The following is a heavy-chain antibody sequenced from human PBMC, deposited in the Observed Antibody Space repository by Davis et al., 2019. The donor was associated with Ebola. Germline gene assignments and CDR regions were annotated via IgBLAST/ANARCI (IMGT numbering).Heavy chain of an antibody. D-gene: IGHD2-2*01. CDR3: ARDGTLGYCDSTSCPASV. CDR2: ISYDGSNK. Sequence: GESLKISCAASGFTFSSYAMHWVRQAPGKGLEWVAVISYDGSNKYYADSVKGRFTISRENSKNTPYLQMDSLRAEDTAVYYCARDGTLGYCDSTSCPASVWGQGTSVTVSS. J-gene: IGHJ6*02. V-gene: IGHV3-30*14. CDR1: GFTFSSYA.